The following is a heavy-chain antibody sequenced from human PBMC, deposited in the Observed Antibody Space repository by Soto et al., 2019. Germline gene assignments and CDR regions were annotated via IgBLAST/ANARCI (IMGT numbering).Heavy chain of an antibody. V-gene: IGHV3-30*18. Sequence: QVQLVESGGGVVQPGRSLRLSCAASGFTFSSYGMHWVRQAPGKGLEWVAVVSDDGSNKYYADSVKGRFTISRDNSKNTLYLQMNSLRAEDTAVYYCAKEWVYDSSGWYFDYWGQGTLVTVSS. CDR1: GFTFSSYG. D-gene: IGHD3-22*01. J-gene: IGHJ4*02. CDR3: AKEWVYDSSGWYFDY. CDR2: VSDDGSNK.